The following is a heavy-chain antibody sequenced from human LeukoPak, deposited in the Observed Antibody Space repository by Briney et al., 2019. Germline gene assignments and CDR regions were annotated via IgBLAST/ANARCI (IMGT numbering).Heavy chain of an antibody. J-gene: IGHJ4*02. CDR2: ISSSSRYI. V-gene: IGHV3-21*01. Sequence: ETLSLTCAVSGASISSSNWWSWVRQAPGKGLEWVSSISSSSRYIYYTDSMKGRFTISRDNAKNSLYLQMNSLRAEDTAVYYCARDLSVGSKPDLGFHYWGQGTLVTVSS. D-gene: IGHD1-26*01. CDR3: ARDLSVGSKPDLGFHY. CDR1: GASISSSN.